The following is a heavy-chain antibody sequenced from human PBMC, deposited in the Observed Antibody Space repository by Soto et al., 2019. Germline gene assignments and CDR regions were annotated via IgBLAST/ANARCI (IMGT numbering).Heavy chain of an antibody. D-gene: IGHD6-19*01. CDR3: ARGSGWPIYYYYGMDV. CDR1: GGSFSGYY. CDR2: INHSGST. J-gene: IGHJ6*02. Sequence: SETLSLTCAVYGGSFSGYYWSWIRQPPGKGLEWIGEINHSGSTNYNPPLKSRVTISVDTSKNQFSLKLSSVTAADTAVYYCARGSGWPIYYYYGMDVWGQGTTVTVSS. V-gene: IGHV4-34*01.